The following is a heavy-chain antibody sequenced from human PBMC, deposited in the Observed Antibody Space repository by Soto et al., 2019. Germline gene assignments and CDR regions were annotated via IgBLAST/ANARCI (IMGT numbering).Heavy chain of an antibody. CDR2: INAVNGKT. V-gene: IGHV1-3*01. Sequence: ASVKVSCKASGYTFTTYAIHWVRQAPGQRLEWMGWINAVNGKTKYSQKFQDRVTITRDTSATTAYMELSSLTSEDTAVYYCARAGDDCSTTSCYMIDYWGQGTLVTVSS. CDR3: ARAGDDCSTTSCYMIDY. D-gene: IGHD2-2*02. J-gene: IGHJ4*02. CDR1: GYTFTTYA.